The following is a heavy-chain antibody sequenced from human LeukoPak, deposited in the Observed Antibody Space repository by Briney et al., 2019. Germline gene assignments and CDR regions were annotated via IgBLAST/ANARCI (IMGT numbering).Heavy chain of an antibody. CDR3: AKSIVLMVYANRYYFDY. D-gene: IGHD2-8*01. CDR2: ISGSGGST. CDR1: GFTFSSYA. Sequence: GGSLRLSCAASGFTFSSYAMSWVRQAPGKGLEWVSAISGSGGSTYYADSVKGRFTISRDNSKNTLYLQMNSLRAEDTAVYYCAKSIVLMVYANRYYFDYWGQGTLVTVSS. V-gene: IGHV3-23*01. J-gene: IGHJ4*02.